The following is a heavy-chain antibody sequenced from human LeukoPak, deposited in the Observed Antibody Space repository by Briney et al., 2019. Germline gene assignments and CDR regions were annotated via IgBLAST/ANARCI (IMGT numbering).Heavy chain of an antibody. CDR3: ATDLSHYDILTGYAKSDY. J-gene: IGHJ4*02. CDR1: GYTLTELS. CDR2: FDPEDGET. Sequence: AASVKVSCKVSGYTLTELSMHWVRQAPGKGLEWMGGFDPEDGETIYAQKFQGRVTMTEDTSTDTAYMELSSLRSEDTAVYYCATDLSHYDILTGYAKSDYWGQGTLVTVSS. V-gene: IGHV1-24*01. D-gene: IGHD3-9*01.